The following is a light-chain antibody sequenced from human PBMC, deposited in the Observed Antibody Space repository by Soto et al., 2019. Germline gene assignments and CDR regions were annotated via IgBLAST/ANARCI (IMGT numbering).Light chain of an antibody. CDR1: SSDVGFYNY. Sequence: QSVLTQPPSASGSPGQSVTFSCTGTSSDVGFYNYVSWYQQHPGKAPKLVIYEVTQRPSGVSDRFSGSKSGNTASLTVSGLQAEDEADYYCNSYVGGNNWVFGGGTQLTVL. CDR2: EVT. CDR3: NSYVGGNNWV. J-gene: IGLJ3*02. V-gene: IGLV2-8*01.